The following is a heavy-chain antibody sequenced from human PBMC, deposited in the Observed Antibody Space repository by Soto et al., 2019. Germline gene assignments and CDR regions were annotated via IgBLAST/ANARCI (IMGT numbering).Heavy chain of an antibody. CDR2: ISYDGSNK. D-gene: IGHD6-13*01. CDR1: GFTFSSYG. CDR3: AKDRSSSPYFDY. J-gene: IGHJ4*02. Sequence: QVQLVESGGGVVQPGRSLRLSCAASGFTFSSYGMHWVRQAPGKGLEWVAVISYDGSNKYYADSVKGRFTISRDNSKNTPYLQTNSLRAEDTAVYYCAKDRSSSPYFDYWGQGTLVTVSS. V-gene: IGHV3-30*18.